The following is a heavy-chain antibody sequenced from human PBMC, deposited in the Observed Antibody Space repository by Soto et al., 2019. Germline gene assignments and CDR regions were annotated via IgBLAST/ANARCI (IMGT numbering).Heavy chain of an antibody. Sequence: GASVKVSCKASGYTFTDYYMHWVRQAPGQGLEWMGWINPNSGGTNYAQKFQGRVTMTRDTSISTAYMELSRLRSDDTAVYYCTRERGLIVVVPAASSNVYWGQGTLVTVSS. CDR1: GYTFTDYY. CDR3: TRERGLIVVVPAASSNVY. D-gene: IGHD2-2*01. J-gene: IGHJ4*02. V-gene: IGHV1-2*02. CDR2: INPNSGGT.